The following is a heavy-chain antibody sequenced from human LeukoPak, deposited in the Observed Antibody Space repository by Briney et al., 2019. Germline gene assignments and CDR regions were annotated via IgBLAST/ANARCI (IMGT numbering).Heavy chain of an antibody. CDR2: INHSGRT. V-gene: IGHV4-34*01. Sequence: ASETLSLTCAVYGGSFSGYYWNWIRQPPGKGLEWIGEINHSGRTKYNPSLKSRVTISADTSKNQFSLILSSVTAADTAVYYCARGQFQRDYWGQGTLVTVSS. D-gene: IGHD5-24*01. CDR3: ARGQFQRDY. CDR1: GGSFSGYY. J-gene: IGHJ4*02.